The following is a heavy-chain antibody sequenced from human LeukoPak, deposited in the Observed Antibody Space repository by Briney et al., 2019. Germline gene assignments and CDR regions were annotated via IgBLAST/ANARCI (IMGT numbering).Heavy chain of an antibody. CDR3: ARDRYSTSWSYFDY. D-gene: IGHD6-13*01. J-gene: IGHJ4*02. CDR2: ISTSSNYI. Sequence: PGGSLRLSCAASGFTFSSYSMNWVRQAPGKGLEWVSSISTSSNYIYYADSVKGRFTISRDNAKNSLYLQMNSLRAEDTAVYYCARDRYSTSWSYFDYWGQGTLVTVSS. CDR1: GFTFSSYS. V-gene: IGHV3-21*01.